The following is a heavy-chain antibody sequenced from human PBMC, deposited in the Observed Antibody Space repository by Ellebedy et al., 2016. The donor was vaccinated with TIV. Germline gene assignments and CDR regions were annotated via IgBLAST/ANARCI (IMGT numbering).Heavy chain of an antibody. J-gene: IGHJ5*02. CDR2: IKSKVNGGTT. CDR1: GFTFNNLW. V-gene: IGHV3-15*01. Sequence: GESLKISCTASGFTFNNLWMTWVRQAPGKGLEWVGRIKSKVNGGTTDYAAAVNGRFTISREDSKNTLYLQMNSLKTEDTALYYCTTDLPFTGGGVLVHWGPGILVAVSS. D-gene: IGHD3-16*01. CDR3: TTDLPFTGGGVLVH.